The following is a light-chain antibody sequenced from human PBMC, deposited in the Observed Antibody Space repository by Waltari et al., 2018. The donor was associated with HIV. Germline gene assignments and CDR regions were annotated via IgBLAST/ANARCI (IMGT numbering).Light chain of an antibody. J-gene: IGLJ2*01. CDR3: ASWDDSLNGPV. CDR1: RSHNGRNT. CDR2: GKN. V-gene: IGLV1-44*01. Sequence: QSVLTQPPSASGTPEQSVPIPCSGTRSHNGRNTVRWFQQLPGAAPTFLIFGKNQRPSGVPDRFSGSKSGTSASLAISGLQFEDEADYYCASWDDSLNGPVFGGGTKLTV.